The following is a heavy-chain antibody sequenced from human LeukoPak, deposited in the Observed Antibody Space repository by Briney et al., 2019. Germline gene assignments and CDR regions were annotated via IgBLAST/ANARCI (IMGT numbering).Heavy chain of an antibody. J-gene: IGHJ4*02. CDR2: IYYSGST. D-gene: IGHD2-15*01. Sequence: PSETLSLTCTVSGGSISSYYWSWIRQPPGKGLEWIGYIYYSGSTNYNPSLKSRVTMSVDTSKNQFSLKLSSVTAADTAVYYCARLGREGVDYWGQGTLVTVSS. V-gene: IGHV4-59*08. CDR3: ARLGREGVDY. CDR1: GGSISSYY.